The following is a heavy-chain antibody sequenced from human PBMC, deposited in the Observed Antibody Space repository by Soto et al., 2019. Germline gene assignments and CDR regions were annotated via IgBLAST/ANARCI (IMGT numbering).Heavy chain of an antibody. CDR2: ISGSGGST. J-gene: IGHJ4*02. D-gene: IGHD3-22*01. CDR1: GFTFSSYA. V-gene: IGHV3-23*01. Sequence: GGSLRLSCAASGFTFSSYAMSWVRQARGKGLEWVSAISGSGGSTYYADSVKGRFTISRDNSKNTLYLQMNSLRAEDTAVYYCAKINYYDSSGYIDYWGQGTLVTVSS. CDR3: AKINYYDSSGYIDY.